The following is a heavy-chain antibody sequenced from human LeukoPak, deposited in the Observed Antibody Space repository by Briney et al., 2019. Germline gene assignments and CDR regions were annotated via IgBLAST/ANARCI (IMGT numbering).Heavy chain of an antibody. CDR2: ISGSGNTI. J-gene: IGHJ4*02. V-gene: IGHV3-48*02. CDR1: GFTFSTYS. Sequence: GGSLRLSCAASGFTFSTYSVNWVRQAPGKGLEWLSYISGSGNTIYYADSVKGRFTISRDNAKNSLYLQMNSLRDEDTAVYYCARRESSGWYWGYWGQGTLVTVSS. D-gene: IGHD6-19*01. CDR3: ARRESSGWYWGY.